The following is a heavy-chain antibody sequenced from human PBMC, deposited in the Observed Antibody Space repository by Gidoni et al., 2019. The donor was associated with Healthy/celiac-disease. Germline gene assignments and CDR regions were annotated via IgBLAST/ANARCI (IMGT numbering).Heavy chain of an antibody. D-gene: IGHD5-18*01. J-gene: IGHJ5*02. Sequence: QVQLVESGGGLVKPGGSLRLSCAASGFPFSDYYMSWIRQDPGKGLGWVSYISSSGSTIYYADSVKGRFTISRDNAKNSLYLQMNSLRAEDTAVYYCARMWNVDTAMVWFDPWGQGTLVTVSS. CDR2: ISSSGSTI. V-gene: IGHV3-11*01. CDR3: ARMWNVDTAMVWFDP. CDR1: GFPFSDYY.